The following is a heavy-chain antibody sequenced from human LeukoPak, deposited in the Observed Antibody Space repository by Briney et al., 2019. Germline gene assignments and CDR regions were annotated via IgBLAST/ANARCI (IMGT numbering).Heavy chain of an antibody. CDR3: AKDPLMYSSSWYFDY. CDR2: IRYDGSNK. J-gene: IGHJ4*02. D-gene: IGHD6-13*01. CDR1: GFTFSGYG. V-gene: IGHV3-30*02. Sequence: GGSLRLSCAASGFTFSGYGMHWVRQAPGKGLEWVAFIRYDGSNKYYADSVKGRFTISRDNSKNTLYLQMNSLRAEDTAVYYCAKDPLMYSSSWYFDYWGQGTLVTVSS.